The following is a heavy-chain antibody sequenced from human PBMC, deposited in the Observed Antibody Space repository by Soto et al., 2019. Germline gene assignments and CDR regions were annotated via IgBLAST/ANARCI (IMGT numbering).Heavy chain of an antibody. Sequence: EVQLLESGGGLVQPGGSLRLSCAASGFTFSSYAMSWVRQAPGKGLEWVSAISGSGGGTYYADSVKGRFTISRDNSKNTLYLQMNSLRAEDTAVYYCAKDSRSVVVVAAVDYWGQGTLVTVSS. D-gene: IGHD2-15*01. J-gene: IGHJ4*02. CDR1: GFTFSSYA. CDR2: ISGSGGGT. CDR3: AKDSRSVVVVAAVDY. V-gene: IGHV3-23*01.